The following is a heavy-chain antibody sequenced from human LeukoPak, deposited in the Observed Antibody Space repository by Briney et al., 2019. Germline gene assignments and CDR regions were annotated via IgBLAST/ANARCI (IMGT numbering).Heavy chain of an antibody. J-gene: IGHJ3*02. V-gene: IGHV3-21*01. Sequence: PGGSLRLSCAASGFTFSSYSMNWVRQAPGKGLEWVSSISSSSSYTYYADSVKGRFTISRDNAKNSLYLQMNSLRAEDTAVYYCARGFRIAARRAAGAFDIWGQGTMVTVSS. CDR3: ARGFRIAARRAAGAFDI. CDR1: GFTFSSYS. D-gene: IGHD6-6*01. CDR2: ISSSSSYT.